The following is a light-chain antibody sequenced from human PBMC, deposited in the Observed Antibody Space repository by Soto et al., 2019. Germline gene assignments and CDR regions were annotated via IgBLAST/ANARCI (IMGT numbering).Light chain of an antibody. J-gene: IGKJ4*01. CDR2: DAS. Sequence: EIVLTQSPATLSLSLGERATLSCRASQSVSSYFAWYQQKPGQAPRLLISDASNRATGIPARFSGSGSRTDFTLTISSLEPDDFAVYYCQQRSDWPSTFGGGTKVQIK. CDR3: QQRSDWPST. CDR1: QSVSSY. V-gene: IGKV3-11*01.